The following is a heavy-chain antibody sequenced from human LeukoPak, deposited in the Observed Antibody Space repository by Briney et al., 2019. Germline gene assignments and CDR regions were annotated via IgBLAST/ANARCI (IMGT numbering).Heavy chain of an antibody. J-gene: IGHJ4*02. CDR3: ARAPGSGYAFDS. Sequence: ASVKVSCKASGYTFTGYYINWVRQAPGQGLEWMGWINPDSGGTKSAQKFQGRVTMTRDTSINTAYMELSRLASDDTAVYYCARAPGSGYAFDSWGQGTQVTVSS. CDR2: INPDSGGT. D-gene: IGHD5-12*01. CDR1: GYTFTGYY. V-gene: IGHV1-2*02.